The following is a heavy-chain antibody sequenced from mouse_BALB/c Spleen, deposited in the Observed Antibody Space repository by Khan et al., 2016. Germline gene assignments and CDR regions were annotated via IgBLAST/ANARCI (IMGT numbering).Heavy chain of an antibody. D-gene: IGHD1-1*01. CDR3: ARDRYYYGSSRYVDV. CDR1: GYTFTNYG. V-gene: IGHV9-3-1*01. CDR2: INTYSGES. Sequence: QIQLVQSGPELKKPGKTVKISCKASGYTFTNYGMNWVKQAPGKGLKWMGWINTYSGESTYADDFKGRFAFSLETSANTAYLQLNNLTNEDTATYFCARDRYYYGSSRYVDVWGEGTTVTVSS. J-gene: IGHJ1*01.